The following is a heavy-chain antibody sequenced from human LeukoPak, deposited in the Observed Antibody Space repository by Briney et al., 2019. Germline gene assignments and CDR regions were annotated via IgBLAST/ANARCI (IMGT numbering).Heavy chain of an antibody. CDR3: ARGRAKSSSSFRYYYYMDV. J-gene: IGHJ6*03. Sequence: SETLSLTCAVYGGSFSGYYWSWIRQPPGKGLEWIGEINHSGSTNYNPSLKSRVTISVDTSKNQFSLKLSSVTAADTAVYYCARGRAKSSSSFRYYYYMDVWGKGTTVTVPS. CDR1: GGSFSGYY. CDR2: INHSGST. D-gene: IGHD6-13*01. V-gene: IGHV4-34*01.